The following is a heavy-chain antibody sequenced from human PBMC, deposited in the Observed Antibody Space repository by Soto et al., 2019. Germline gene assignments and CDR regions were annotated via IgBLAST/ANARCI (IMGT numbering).Heavy chain of an antibody. D-gene: IGHD5-18*01. Sequence: HPGGSLRLSCAASGFTFDDYAMHWVRQAPGKGLEWVSGISWNSGSIGYADSVKGRFTISRDNAKNSLYLQMNSLRAEDTALYYCAKDRTAMALYGMDVWGQGTTVTVSS. CDR3: AKDRTAMALYGMDV. V-gene: IGHV3-9*01. J-gene: IGHJ6*02. CDR2: ISWNSGSI. CDR1: GFTFDDYA.